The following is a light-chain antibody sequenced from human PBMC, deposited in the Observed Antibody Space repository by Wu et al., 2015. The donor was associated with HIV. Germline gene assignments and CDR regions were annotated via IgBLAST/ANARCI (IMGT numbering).Light chain of an antibody. Sequence: EIVLTQSPATLSLSPGERATLSCGASQSVGSSYLAWYQQKPGLAPRLLIYDASSRATGIPDRFSGSGSGTDFTFTISRLEPEDFAVYYCQQYGSSPPDTFGQGTKLEIK. V-gene: IGKV3D-20*01. CDR3: QQYGSSPPDT. CDR1: QSVGSSY. J-gene: IGKJ2*01. CDR2: DAS.